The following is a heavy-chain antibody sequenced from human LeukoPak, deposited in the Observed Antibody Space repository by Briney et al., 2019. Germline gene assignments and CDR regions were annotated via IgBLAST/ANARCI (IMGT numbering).Heavy chain of an antibody. CDR2: ISSGSATT. CDR1: GFTFSTYA. J-gene: IGHJ4*02. V-gene: IGHV3-48*04. Sequence: SGGSLRLSCEASGFTFSTYAMNWVRQAPGKGLEWVSHISSGSATTFYADSVKGRFTISRDNTRNSLSLQMNDLRAEDTAVCYCARDRGSTTMIRGVNHYWGQGTLVTVSS. CDR3: ARDRGSTTMIRGVNHY. D-gene: IGHD3-10*01.